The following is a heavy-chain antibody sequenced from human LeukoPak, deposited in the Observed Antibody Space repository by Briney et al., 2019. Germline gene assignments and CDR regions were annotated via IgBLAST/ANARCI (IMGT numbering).Heavy chain of an antibody. CDR3: ARDGSGTYWAYYNWFDP. D-gene: IGHD3-10*01. V-gene: IGHV1-8*02. Sequence: ASVKVSCKASGYTFTGYYMHWVRQAPGQGLEWMGWMNPNSDNAGYAQKFQGRVTMTRNTSISTAYMELSNLRPEDTAVYYCARDGSGTYWAYYNWFDPWGQGTLVTVSS. J-gene: IGHJ5*02. CDR2: MNPNSDNA. CDR1: GYTFTGYY.